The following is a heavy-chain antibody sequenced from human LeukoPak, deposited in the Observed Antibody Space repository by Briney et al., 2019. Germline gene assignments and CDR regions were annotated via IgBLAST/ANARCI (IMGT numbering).Heavy chain of an antibody. CDR3: ARDRSVVVVAANGGPFDY. CDR2: ISAYNGNT. CDR1: GYTFTSYG. Sequence: GASVKVSCTASGYTFTSYGISWVRQAPGQGLEWMGWISAYNGNTNYAQKLQGRVTMTTDTSTSTAYMELRSLRSDDTAVYYCARDRSVVVVAANGGPFDYWGQGTLVTVSS. D-gene: IGHD2-15*01. J-gene: IGHJ4*02. V-gene: IGHV1-18*04.